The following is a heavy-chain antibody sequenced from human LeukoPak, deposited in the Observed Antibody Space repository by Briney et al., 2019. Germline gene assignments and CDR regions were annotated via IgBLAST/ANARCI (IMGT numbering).Heavy chain of an antibody. CDR1: GFTFGDYA. CDR2: IRSKAYGGTT. J-gene: IGHJ6*02. V-gene: IGHV3-49*04. Sequence: GGSLRLSCTASGFTFGDYAMSWVRQAPGKGLEWVGFIRSKAYGGTTEYAASVKGRFTISRDDYKSIAYLQMNSLKTEDTAVYYCTRPLKYYYYYYGMDVWGQGTTVTVSS. CDR3: TRPLKYYYYYYGMDV.